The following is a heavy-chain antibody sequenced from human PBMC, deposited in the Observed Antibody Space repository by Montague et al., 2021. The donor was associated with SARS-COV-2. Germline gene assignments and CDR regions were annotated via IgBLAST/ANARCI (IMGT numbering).Heavy chain of an antibody. Sequence: SETLSLTCTVSGGSMSDHYWAWIRQPPGKGLEWLAYIYYSGGINSNASLKSRVSMSVDTSKNQFSLKLTSVTAADTAVYYCARAVSVGRAVNLFDPWGQGTLVTVSS. V-gene: IGHV4-59*11. CDR1: GGSMSDHY. CDR2: IYYSGGI. J-gene: IGHJ5*02. CDR3: ARAVSVGRAVNLFDP. D-gene: IGHD3-16*01.